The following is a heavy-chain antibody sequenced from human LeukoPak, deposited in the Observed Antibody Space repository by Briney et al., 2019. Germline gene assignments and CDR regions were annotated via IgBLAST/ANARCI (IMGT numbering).Heavy chain of an antibody. CDR3: ARSDQPLLYSHAL. Sequence: SETLSHTCTVSGGSISSYYWSWIRQPPGKGLEWIGYIYYSGSTNYNPSLKSRVTILVDTSKNQFSLKLSSLTAADTAVYYCARSDQPLLYSHALWGQGILVTVSS. V-gene: IGHV4-59*01. J-gene: IGHJ4*02. D-gene: IGHD2-2*02. CDR2: IYYSGST. CDR1: GGSISSYY.